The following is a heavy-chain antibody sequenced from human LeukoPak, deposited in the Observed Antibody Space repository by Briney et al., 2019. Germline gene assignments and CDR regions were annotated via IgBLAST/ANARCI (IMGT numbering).Heavy chain of an antibody. V-gene: IGHV3-21*01. CDR2: ISSSSSYI. D-gene: IGHD6-13*01. CDR3: AQPHSSSWSPFDY. J-gene: IGHJ4*02. CDR1: GFTFSSYS. Sequence: GGSLRLSCAASGFTFSSYSMNWVRQAPGKGLEWVSSISSSSSYIYYADSVKGRFTISRDNAKNSLYLQTNSLRAEDTAVYYCAQPHSSSWSPFDYWGQGTLVTVSS.